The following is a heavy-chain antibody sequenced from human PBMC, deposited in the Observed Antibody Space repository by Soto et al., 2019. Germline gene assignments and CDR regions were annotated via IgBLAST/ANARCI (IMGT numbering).Heavy chain of an antibody. J-gene: IGHJ4*02. CDR3: ARRNYGEEGYFFDF. CDR2: IYASGTT. CDR1: GGSITGYY. Sequence: QVQLRESGPGLVRPSETLSLTCTVSGGSITGYYWSWIRQPPGKGLEWIGYIYASGTTTYNAALKSQVTISADTSKNQFSLNLRSVTAADTAVYYCARRNYGEEGYFFDFWGQGLLVTVSS. D-gene: IGHD4-17*01. V-gene: IGHV4-4*08.